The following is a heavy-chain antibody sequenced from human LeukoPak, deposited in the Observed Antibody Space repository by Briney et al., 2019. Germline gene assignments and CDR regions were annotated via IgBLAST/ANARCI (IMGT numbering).Heavy chain of an antibody. CDR2: ISTYNGNT. CDR1: GYTFINYA. Sequence: ASVKVSSKASGYTFINYAISWVRQAPGQGLESMGWISTYNGNTNYAQKVQGRVTMTTDTSTSTVYMELRSLKSDDTAVYYCARGAAGVVASNFGMDVWGQGTTVIVSS. V-gene: IGHV1-18*01. D-gene: IGHD2-2*01. J-gene: IGHJ6*02. CDR3: ARGAAGVVASNFGMDV.